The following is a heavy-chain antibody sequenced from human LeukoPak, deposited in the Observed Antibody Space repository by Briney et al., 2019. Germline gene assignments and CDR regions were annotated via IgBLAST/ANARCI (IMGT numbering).Heavy chain of an antibody. CDR1: GGTFSSYA. J-gene: IGHJ4*02. D-gene: IGHD6-6*01. V-gene: IGHV1-69*05. Sequence: GASVTVSCKASGGTFSSYAISWVRQAPGQGLEWMGGIIPIFGTANYAQKFQGRVTITTDESTSTAYMELSSLRSEDTAVYYCARSPSRSIAAELDYWGQGTLVTVSS. CDR2: IIPIFGTA. CDR3: ARSPSRSIAAELDY.